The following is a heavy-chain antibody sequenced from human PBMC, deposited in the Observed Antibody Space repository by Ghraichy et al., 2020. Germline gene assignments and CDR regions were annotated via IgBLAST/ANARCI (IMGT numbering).Heavy chain of an antibody. CDR1: GGSFSGYY. V-gene: IGHV4-34*01. CDR2: INHSGST. J-gene: IGHJ5*02. D-gene: IGHD5-18*01. CDR3: ARKVDTALES. Sequence: SETLSLTCAVYGGSFSGYYWSWIRQPPGKGLEWIGEINHSGSTNYNPSLKSRVTISVDTSKNQFSLKLSSGTAADTAVYYCARKVDTALESWGQGTLVTVSS.